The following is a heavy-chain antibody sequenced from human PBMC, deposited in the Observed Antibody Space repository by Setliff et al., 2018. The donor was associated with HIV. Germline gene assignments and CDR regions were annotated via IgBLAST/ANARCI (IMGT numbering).Heavy chain of an antibody. Sequence: PGGSLRLSCAASGLTFSNFRMTWVRQAPGKRPEWVATIDRDGTEKYYVDSVMGRFFISRDNAKSSLYLHMNSLRVEDTAVYYCAKDRYGSGSWYEGGWFDPWGQGTLVTVSS. J-gene: IGHJ5*02. CDR3: AKDRYGSGSWYEGGWFDP. V-gene: IGHV3-7*03. CDR2: IDRDGTEK. CDR1: GLTFSNFR. D-gene: IGHD3-10*01.